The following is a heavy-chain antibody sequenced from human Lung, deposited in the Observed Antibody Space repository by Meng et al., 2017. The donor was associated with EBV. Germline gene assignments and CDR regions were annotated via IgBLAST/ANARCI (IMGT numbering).Heavy chain of an antibody. CDR1: GCSISISTW. CDR2: IYHSGGT. CDR3: ARDPYATGWAG. J-gene: IGHJ4*02. Sequence: QMQLQESVPGLVKPSGTLSLTCAVSGCSISISTWWSWVRQPPGKGLEWIGEIYHSGGTNYNPSLRGRVTISLDKSKNQFSLTLRSVTAADTAVYYCARDPYATGWAGWGQGTLVTVSS. V-gene: IGHV4-4*02. D-gene: IGHD6-19*01.